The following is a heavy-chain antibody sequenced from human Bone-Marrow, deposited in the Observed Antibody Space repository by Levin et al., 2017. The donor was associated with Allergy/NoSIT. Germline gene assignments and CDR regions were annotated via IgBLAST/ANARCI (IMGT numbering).Heavy chain of an antibody. CDR3: ARAAQPFHFYDSDGYAY. CDR1: GFIFKNYG. V-gene: IGHV1-18*04. D-gene: IGHD3-22*01. J-gene: IGHJ4*02. Sequence: ASVKVSCKTSGFIFKNYGFIWVRQAPGQGLEWMGWVSAYNGHPNYEVKFHGRVTLSADRSTNTTHMELRSLTSDATAVYYCARAAQPFHFYDSDGYAYWGQGTQVTVSS. CDR2: VSAYNGHP.